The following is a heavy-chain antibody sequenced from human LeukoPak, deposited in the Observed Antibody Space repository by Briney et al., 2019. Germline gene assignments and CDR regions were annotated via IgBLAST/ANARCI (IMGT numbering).Heavy chain of an antibody. CDR2: INPNSGGT. J-gene: IGHJ4*02. V-gene: IGHV1-2*06. CDR3: ARDRTEYYSGSYNGFDY. CDR1: GYTFTGYY. D-gene: IGHD1-26*01. Sequence: ASVKVSCKASGYTFTGYYMHWVRQAPGQGLEWMGRINPNSGGTNYAQKFQGRVTMTRDTSISTAYMELSRLRSDDTAVYYCARDRTEYYSGSYNGFDYWGQGTLVTVSS.